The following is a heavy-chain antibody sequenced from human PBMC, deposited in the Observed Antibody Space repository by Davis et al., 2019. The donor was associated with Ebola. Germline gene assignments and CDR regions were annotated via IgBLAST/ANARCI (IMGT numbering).Heavy chain of an antibody. CDR1: GFTFTNYG. Sequence: GESLKISCSASGFTFTNYGMHWVRQAPGKGLEYVSAINRNGIGTYYADSVKGRFTISRDNSKNTLYLQMRSLRGEDTAVYYCVKEGMRYSSGPPLYYGMDVWGKGTTVTVSS. CDR2: INRNGIGT. V-gene: IGHV3-64D*06. CDR3: VKEGMRYSSGPPLYYGMDV. J-gene: IGHJ6*04. D-gene: IGHD6-19*01.